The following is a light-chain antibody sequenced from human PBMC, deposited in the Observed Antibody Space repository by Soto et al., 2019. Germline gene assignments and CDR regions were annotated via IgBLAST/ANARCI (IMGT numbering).Light chain of an antibody. V-gene: IGLV2-14*01. CDR3: NSYTTSATYV. CDR1: RDDIGAYDY. J-gene: IGLJ1*01. CDR2: EVT. Sequence: QSVLTQPASVSGSPGQSITISCAGTRDDIGAYDYVSWYQQHPGNAPKLLVYEVTNRPSGVPDRFSGSKSGNTASLTISGLQAEDEADYYCNSYTTSATYVFGTGTKVTVL.